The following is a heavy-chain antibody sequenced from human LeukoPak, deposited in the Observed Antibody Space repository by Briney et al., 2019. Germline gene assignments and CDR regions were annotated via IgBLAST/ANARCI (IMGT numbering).Heavy chain of an antibody. Sequence: PSGTLSLTCAVSSGSIASTTWWSWVRQPPGKGLEWIGEINHSGNTYYSPSLKSRVTISVVTSDNQFSLTLTSVTAADTAVYYCALGFHDVWELWGQGTLVTVSS. CDR3: ALGFHDVWEL. D-gene: IGHD1-26*01. V-gene: IGHV4-4*02. CDR2: INHSGNT. CDR1: SGSIASTTW. J-gene: IGHJ1*01.